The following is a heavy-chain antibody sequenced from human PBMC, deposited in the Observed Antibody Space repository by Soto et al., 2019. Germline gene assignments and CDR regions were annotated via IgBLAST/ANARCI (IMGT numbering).Heavy chain of an antibody. V-gene: IGHV3-66*01. CDR3: VSYDFWSGYSDY. Sequence: EVQLVESGGGLVQPGGSLRLSCAVSGFTVSSNYMSWVRQAPGKGLEWVSIFYTGGSTYYSDSVKGRFTISRDNSKNTLYLQMNSLREEDTAVYYFVSYDFWSGYSDYWGQGTRVTVSS. J-gene: IGHJ4*02. CDR2: FYTGGST. D-gene: IGHD3-3*01. CDR1: GFTVSSNY.